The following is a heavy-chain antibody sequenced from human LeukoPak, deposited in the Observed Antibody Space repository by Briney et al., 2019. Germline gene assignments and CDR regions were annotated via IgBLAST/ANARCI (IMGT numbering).Heavy chain of an antibody. CDR1: GFSVSSSY. D-gene: IGHD4-23*01. CDR3: ARESVGSHAIDY. Sequence: GGSLRLSCAASGFSVSSSYMSWVRQAPGKGLEWVSVIYSAGPTHYADSVEGRFTISRDKSENTLHLQMNSLRAEDTAIYYCARESVGSHAIDYWGQGTLVTVSS. J-gene: IGHJ4*02. V-gene: IGHV3-53*01. CDR2: IYSAGPT.